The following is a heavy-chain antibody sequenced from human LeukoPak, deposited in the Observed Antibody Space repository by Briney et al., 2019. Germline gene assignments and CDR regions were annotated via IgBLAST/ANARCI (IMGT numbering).Heavy chain of an antibody. CDR3: ASSFGFLESSLYYFDY. CDR1: GGTFSSYA. D-gene: IGHD3-3*01. J-gene: IGHJ4*02. Sequence: SVKVSCKASGGTFSSYAISWVRQAPGQGLEWMGGIIPIFGTANYAQKFQGRVTITADESTSTAYMELSSLRSEDTAVYYCASSFGFLESSLYYFDYWGQGTLVTVSS. V-gene: IGHV1-69*13. CDR2: IIPIFGTA.